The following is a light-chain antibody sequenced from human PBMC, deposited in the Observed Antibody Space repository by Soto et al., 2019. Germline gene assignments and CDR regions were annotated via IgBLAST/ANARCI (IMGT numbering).Light chain of an antibody. CDR1: SSDVGNYNY. J-gene: IGLJ1*01. CDR3: SSYAGSNNFV. CDR2: EVS. Sequence: LAQPASVSGSPGQSITISCTGTSSDVGNYNYVSWYQQHPGKAPKLMIYEVSKRPSGVPDRFSGSKSGNTASLTVSGLQPEDEADYYCSSYAGSNNFVFGTGTKVTVL. V-gene: IGLV2-8*01.